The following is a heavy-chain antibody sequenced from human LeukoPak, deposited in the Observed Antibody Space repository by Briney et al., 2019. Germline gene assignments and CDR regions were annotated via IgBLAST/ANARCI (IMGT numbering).Heavy chain of an antibody. Sequence: SETLSLTCTVSGSSISSSSYYWGWIHQPPGKGLEWIGSIYYSGSTYYNPSLESRVTISVDTSKNQFSLKLSSVTAADTAVYYCARLDPQLYSSGWYGDYWGQGTLVTVSS. CDR3: ARLDPQLYSSGWYGDY. V-gene: IGHV4-39*01. D-gene: IGHD6-19*01. CDR2: IYYSGST. CDR1: GSSISSSSYY. J-gene: IGHJ4*02.